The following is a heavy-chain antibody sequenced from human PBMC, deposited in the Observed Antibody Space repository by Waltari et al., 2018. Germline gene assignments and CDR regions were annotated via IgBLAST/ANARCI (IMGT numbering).Heavy chain of an antibody. CDR1: GFTFSTFW. Sequence: EVQLVESGGGLVHPGGSLRLSCEASGFTFSTFWMHWVRHLPGKGLVWVSHIKPDGTSTDYGDSVEGRFTISRDNAKNTLYLQMNSLRAEDTAMYYCARAGLSASGVVLDDAFDIWGQGTMVIVSS. J-gene: IGHJ3*02. CDR3: ARAGLSASGVVLDDAFDI. V-gene: IGHV3-74*01. CDR2: IKPDGTST. D-gene: IGHD3-3*01.